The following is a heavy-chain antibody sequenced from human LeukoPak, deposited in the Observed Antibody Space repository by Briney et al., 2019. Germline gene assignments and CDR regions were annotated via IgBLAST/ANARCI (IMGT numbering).Heavy chain of an antibody. CDR3: ARDSSMLRGPLVIYYFDF. J-gene: IGHJ4*02. V-gene: IGHV3-23*01. CDR2: ISGGGDVT. D-gene: IGHD3-10*01. Sequence: QTGGSLRLSCAASDFNFVTYAMSWVRQAPGKGLEWVSTISGGGDVTYYADSVKGRFTISRDNSKNTLYLQMNSLRVEDTASYYCARDSSMLRGPLVIYYFDFWGQGTLVTVSS. CDR1: DFNFVTYA.